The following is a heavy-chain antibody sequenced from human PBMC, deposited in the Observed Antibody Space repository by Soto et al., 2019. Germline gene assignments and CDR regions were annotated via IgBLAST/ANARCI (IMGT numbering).Heavy chain of an antibody. CDR1: GGSFSGYF. J-gene: IGHJ3*01. CDR2: VNHNGRN. Sequence: KPSETLSLTCAVYGGSFSGYFWNWIRQTPGKGLEWIGKVNHNGRNNYNPSLKSRVTISLDMSKNQISLKLTSVTAADMAVYYCARGGSSDWQVAFDFWGQGTMVTVSS. D-gene: IGHD6-19*01. V-gene: IGHV4-34*01. CDR3: ARGGSSDWQVAFDF.